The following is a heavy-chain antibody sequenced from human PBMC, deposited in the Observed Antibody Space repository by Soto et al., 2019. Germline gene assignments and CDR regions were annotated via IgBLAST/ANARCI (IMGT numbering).Heavy chain of an antibody. CDR3: ARDFDSIFGVVIIGVRYYMDL. CDR2: ISAYNGNT. Sequence: QVQLVQSGAEVKKPGASVKVSCKASGYTFTSYGISWVRQAPGQGLEWMGWISAYNGNTNYAQKRQGRVTMTTDTSTSTAHMELRNLRSDDTAVYYCARDFDSIFGVVIIGVRYYMDLWGKGTTVTRSS. J-gene: IGHJ6*03. D-gene: IGHD3-3*01. V-gene: IGHV1-18*01. CDR1: GYTFTSYG.